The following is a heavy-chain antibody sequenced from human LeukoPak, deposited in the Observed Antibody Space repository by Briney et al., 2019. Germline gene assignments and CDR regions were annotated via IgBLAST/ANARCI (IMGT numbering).Heavy chain of an antibody. D-gene: IGHD6-19*01. J-gene: IGHJ4*02. Sequence: PGGSLRLSCAASGFTFSSYWMSWVRQAPGKGLEWVANIKQDGSEKYYVDSVRGRFTISRDNAKNSLYLQMNSLGAEDTAVYYCARSSSGWRNYYFDYWGQGTLVTVSS. CDR3: ARSSSGWRNYYFDY. V-gene: IGHV3-7*01. CDR2: IKQDGSEK. CDR1: GFTFSSYW.